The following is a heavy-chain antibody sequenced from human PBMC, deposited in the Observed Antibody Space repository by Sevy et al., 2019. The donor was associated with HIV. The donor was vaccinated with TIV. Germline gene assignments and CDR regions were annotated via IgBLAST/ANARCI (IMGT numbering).Heavy chain of an antibody. V-gene: IGHV1-18*01. Sequence: ASVKVSCKASGYTFTSYGIGWVRQAPGQGLEWMGWISAYNGNTNYAQKLQGRVTMTTDTSTSTAYMELRSLRSDDTAVYYCARDSGYSYGSYRRLDYWGQGTLVTVSS. J-gene: IGHJ4*02. CDR1: GYTFTSYG. CDR3: ARDSGYSYGSYRRLDY. D-gene: IGHD5-18*01. CDR2: ISAYNGNT.